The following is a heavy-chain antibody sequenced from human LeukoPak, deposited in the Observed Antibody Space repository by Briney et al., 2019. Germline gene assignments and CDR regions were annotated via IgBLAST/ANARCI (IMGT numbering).Heavy chain of an antibody. D-gene: IGHD5-18*01. Sequence: GGSLRLSCAASGFTFSRYRMTWVRQAPGKGLEWVANIKHDGSEKYYLDSVKGRFSISRDNAKNSLYLQMNSLRAEDTAVYYCARVGYSYAYYYYYMDVWGKGTTVTISS. CDR3: ARVGYSYAYYYYYMDV. CDR2: IKHDGSEK. V-gene: IGHV3-7*01. J-gene: IGHJ6*03. CDR1: GFTFSRYR.